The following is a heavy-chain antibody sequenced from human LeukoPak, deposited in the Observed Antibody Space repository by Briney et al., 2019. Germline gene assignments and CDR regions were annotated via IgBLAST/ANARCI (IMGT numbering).Heavy chain of an antibody. D-gene: IGHD6-13*01. CDR3: AKLKMGIAAAVDY. CDR2: IYSGGST. V-gene: IGHV3-53*01. J-gene: IGHJ4*02. Sequence: GGSLRLSCAASGFTVSSNYMSWVRQAPGKGLEWVSVIYSGGSTYYADSVKGRFTISRDNSKNTLYLQMNSLRAEDTAVYYCAKLKMGIAAAVDYWGQGTLVTVSS. CDR1: GFTVSSNY.